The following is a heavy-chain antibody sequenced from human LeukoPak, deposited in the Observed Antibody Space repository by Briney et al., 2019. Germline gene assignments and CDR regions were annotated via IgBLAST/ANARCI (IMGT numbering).Heavy chain of an antibody. CDR1: GGSISSGNYY. Sequence: SETLSLTCTVSGGSISSGNYYWSWIRQPAGKGLEWIGRIYTSGSTNYNPSLKSRVTISVDTSKNQFSLKLSSVTAADTAVYYCARHRAVRGVGPQAPKTHFDYWGQGTLVTVSS. D-gene: IGHD3-10*01. J-gene: IGHJ4*02. V-gene: IGHV4-61*02. CDR3: ARHRAVRGVGPQAPKTHFDY. CDR2: IYTSGST.